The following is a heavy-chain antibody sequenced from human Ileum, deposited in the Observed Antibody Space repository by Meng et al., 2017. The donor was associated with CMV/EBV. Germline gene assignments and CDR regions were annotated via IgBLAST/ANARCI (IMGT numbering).Heavy chain of an antibody. J-gene: IGHJ3*02. Sequence: GESLKISCVASGFTFSSHAMSWVRQAPGKGLEWVSGFSRNGESTYYADSVRGRFTISRDNSKNTLYLQMNSLRAEDTAVYYCAKDSYYDFWSGYYRADDAFDIWGQGTMVTVSS. D-gene: IGHD3-3*01. CDR1: GFTFSSHA. CDR3: AKDSYYDFWSGYYRADDAFDI. CDR2: FSRNGEST. V-gene: IGHV3-23*01.